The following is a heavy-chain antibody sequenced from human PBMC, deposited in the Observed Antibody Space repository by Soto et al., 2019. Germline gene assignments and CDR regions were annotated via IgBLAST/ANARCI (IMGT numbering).Heavy chain of an antibody. Sequence: ASVKVSCKASGYTFTSYGISWVLQAPGQGLEWMGWISAYNGNTNYAQKLQGRVTMTTDTSTSTAYMELRSLRSDDTAVYYCARGSSIAVAGRYYYYMDVWGKGTTVTVSS. CDR1: GYTFTSYG. J-gene: IGHJ6*03. CDR3: ARGSSIAVAGRYYYYMDV. D-gene: IGHD6-19*01. CDR2: ISAYNGNT. V-gene: IGHV1-18*01.